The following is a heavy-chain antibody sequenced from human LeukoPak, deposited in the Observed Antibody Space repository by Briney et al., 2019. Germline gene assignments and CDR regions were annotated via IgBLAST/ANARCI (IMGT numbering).Heavy chain of an antibody. V-gene: IGHV3-23*01. Sequence: PGGSLRLSCAASGFTFSSYAMSWVRQAPGKGLEWASAISGSGGSTYYADSVKGRFTISRDNSKNTLYLQMNSLRAEDTAVYYCAKHLIAVAGPGYGYWGQGTLVTVSS. CDR1: GFTFSSYA. D-gene: IGHD6-19*01. CDR3: AKHLIAVAGPGYGY. J-gene: IGHJ4*02. CDR2: ISGSGGST.